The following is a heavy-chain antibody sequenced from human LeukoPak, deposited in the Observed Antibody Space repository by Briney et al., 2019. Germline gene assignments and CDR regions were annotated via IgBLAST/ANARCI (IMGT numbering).Heavy chain of an antibody. D-gene: IGHD3-10*01. CDR1: GGSFSGYY. J-gene: IGHJ4*02. CDR2: INHSGST. V-gene: IGHV4-34*01. Sequence: SETLSLTCAVYGGSFSGYYWSWIRQPPGKGLEWIGEINHSGSTNYNPSLKSRVTISVDTSKNQFSLKLSSVTAADTAAYYCARGMYYFSQYFDYWGQGTLVTVSS. CDR3: ARGMYYFSQYFDY.